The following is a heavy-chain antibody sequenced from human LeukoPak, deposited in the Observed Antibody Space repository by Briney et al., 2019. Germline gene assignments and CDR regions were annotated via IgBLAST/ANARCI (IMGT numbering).Heavy chain of an antibody. J-gene: IGHJ4*02. CDR2: IIPILGIA. CDR1: GGTFSSYA. CDR3: ARGRSTVVTLDY. V-gene: IGHV1-69*04. Sequence: SVKVSCKASGGTFSSYAISWVRQAPGQGREWMGRIIPILGIANYAQKFQGRVTITADKSTSTAYMELSRLRSEDTAVYYCARGRSTVVTLDYWGQGTLVTVSS. D-gene: IGHD4-23*01.